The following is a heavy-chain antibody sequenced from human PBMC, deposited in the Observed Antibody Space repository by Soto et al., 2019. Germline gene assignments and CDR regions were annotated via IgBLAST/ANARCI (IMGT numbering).Heavy chain of an antibody. Sequence: GGSLRLSCAASGFTFSSYSMNWVRQAPGKGLEWVSSISSSSSYIYYADSVKGRFTISRDNAKNSLYLQMNSLRAEDTAVYYCARETITIFGVVNPFDYWGQGTLVTVSS. D-gene: IGHD3-3*01. CDR1: GFTFSSYS. CDR3: ARETITIFGVVNPFDY. J-gene: IGHJ4*02. CDR2: ISSSSSYI. V-gene: IGHV3-21*01.